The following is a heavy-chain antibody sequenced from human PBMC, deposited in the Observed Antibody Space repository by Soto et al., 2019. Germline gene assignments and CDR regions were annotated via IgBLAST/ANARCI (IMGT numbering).Heavy chain of an antibody. CDR2: ISSSSRHI. J-gene: IGHJ1*01. D-gene: IGHD1-26*01. CDR3: ARDPSDLWEPDQYFPH. Sequence: PGGSLRLSCAASGFTFTRYSMNWVRQAPGKGLEWVSSISSSSRHIYYADSVKGRFTISRDNAKNSLYLQMNSLRAEDTAMYFCARDPSDLWEPDQYFPHWGQGTLVTVSS. V-gene: IGHV3-21*01. CDR1: GFTFTRYS.